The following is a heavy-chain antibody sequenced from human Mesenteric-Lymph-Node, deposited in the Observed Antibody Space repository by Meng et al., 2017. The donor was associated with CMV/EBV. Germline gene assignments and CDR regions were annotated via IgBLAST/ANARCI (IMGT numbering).Heavy chain of an antibody. CDR1: GFTFGDYA. CDR3: TRDGLYYYDSSGYYHDFDY. J-gene: IGHJ4*02. CDR2: IRSKAYGGTT. Sequence: GGSLRLSCTASGFTFGDYAMSWVRQAPGKGLEWVGFIRSKAYGGTTEYAASVKGRFTISRDDSKSIAYLQMNSLKTEDTAVYYCTRDGLYYYDSSGYYHDFDYWGQGTLVTVSS. V-gene: IGHV3-49*04. D-gene: IGHD3-22*01.